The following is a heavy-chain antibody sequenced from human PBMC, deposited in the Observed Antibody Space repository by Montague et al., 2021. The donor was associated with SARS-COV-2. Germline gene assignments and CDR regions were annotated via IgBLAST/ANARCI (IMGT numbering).Heavy chain of an antibody. CDR3: ARHLAQYQPLRFDP. V-gene: IGHV5-10-1*01. J-gene: IGHJ5*02. CDR1: GYSFTSYW. D-gene: IGHD2-2*01. CDR2: TDPFS. Sequence: QSGAEVKKPGESLRISCKGSGYSFTSYWISWVRQLPGKGLEWVARTDPFSSYSPSFQGHVTISADKSISTAYLQWSSLKASDTANYFCARHLAQYQPLRFDPWGQGTLVTVSS.